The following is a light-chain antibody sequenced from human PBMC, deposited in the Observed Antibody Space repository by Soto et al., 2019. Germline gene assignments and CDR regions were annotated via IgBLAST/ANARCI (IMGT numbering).Light chain of an antibody. CDR1: SGRSKYA. CDR3: QTWGTGFQV. J-gene: IGLJ1*01. CDR2: VNSDGSH. V-gene: IGLV4-69*01. Sequence: QPVLIQSPSASASLGASVKLTCTLSSGRSKYAIAWHQQQPEKGPRYLMKVNSDGSHSKGDGIPDRFSGSSSGTERYLTISSLQSEDEADYYCQTWGTGFQVFGTGTKLTVL.